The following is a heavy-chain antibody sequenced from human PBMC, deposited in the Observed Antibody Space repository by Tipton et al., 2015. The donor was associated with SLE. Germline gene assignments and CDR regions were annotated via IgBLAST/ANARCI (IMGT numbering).Heavy chain of an antibody. CDR1: GFTFSSYA. CDR2: ISGSGDTT. J-gene: IGHJ4*02. Sequence: SLRLSCAASGFTFSSYAMHWVRQAPGMGLEWVSAISGSGDTTNYADSVKGRFTISRDNSKHTLYLQMSSLRAEDTAVYYCAKDLAVTPIYRFDFWGLGTLVTVSS. V-gene: IGHV3-23*01. CDR3: AKDLAVTPIYRFDF. D-gene: IGHD2-21*02.